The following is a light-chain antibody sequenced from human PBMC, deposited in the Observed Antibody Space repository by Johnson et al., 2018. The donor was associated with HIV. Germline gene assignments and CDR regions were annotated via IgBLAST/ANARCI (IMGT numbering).Light chain of an antibody. CDR3: GTWDSSLCAFV. Sequence: SVLTQPPSASGTPGQRVTISCSGSSSNIGSNTVNWYQQLPGTAPKLLIYENNQRPSGIPDRFSGSKSGTSATLGITGLQTGDEADYYCGTWDSSLCAFVFGTGTKFTFL. J-gene: IGLJ1*01. CDR1: SSNIGSNT. CDR2: ENN. V-gene: IGLV1-51*02.